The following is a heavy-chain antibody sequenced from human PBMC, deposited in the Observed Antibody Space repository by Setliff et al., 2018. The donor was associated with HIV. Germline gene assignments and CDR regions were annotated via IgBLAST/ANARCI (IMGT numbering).Heavy chain of an antibody. CDR3: GRAQIAARRPFDY. CDR1: GGSFSGYY. Sequence: PSETLSLTCAVYGGSFSGYYWSWIRQPPGKGLEWIGEINHRGSTNYSPSLKIRALISADTSKNQFSLRLTSVTAADTAIYYCGRAQIAARRPFDYWVPETLLVTVSS. V-gene: IGHV4-34*01. CDR2: INHRGST. J-gene: IGHJ4*03. D-gene: IGHD6-6*01.